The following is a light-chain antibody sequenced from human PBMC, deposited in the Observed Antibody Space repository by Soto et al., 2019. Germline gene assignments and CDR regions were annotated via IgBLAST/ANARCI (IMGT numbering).Light chain of an antibody. V-gene: IGLV1-44*01. Sequence: QAVVTQPPSASGTPGQRVTISCSGSSSNIGRNAVNWYHQLPGTAPKLVIHTNNQRPSGVPERFSGSKSGTSASLAISGLQSEDEADYYCAAWDDSLNGVLFGGGTKLTVL. CDR1: SSNIGRNA. CDR2: TNN. CDR3: AAWDDSLNGVL. J-gene: IGLJ2*01.